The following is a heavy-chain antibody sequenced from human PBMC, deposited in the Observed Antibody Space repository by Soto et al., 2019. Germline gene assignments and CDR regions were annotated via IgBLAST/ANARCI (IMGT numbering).Heavy chain of an antibody. D-gene: IGHD3-9*01. Sequence: SETLSLTCTVSGGSISSSSYYWGWIRQPPGKGLEWIGSIYYSGSTYYNPSLKSRVTISVDTSKNQFSLKLSSVTAADTAVYYCAMQPGPLNDYDILSWGQGTLVTVSS. CDR1: GGSISSSSYY. V-gene: IGHV4-39*01. CDR2: IYYSGST. J-gene: IGHJ5*02. CDR3: AMQPGPLNDYDILS.